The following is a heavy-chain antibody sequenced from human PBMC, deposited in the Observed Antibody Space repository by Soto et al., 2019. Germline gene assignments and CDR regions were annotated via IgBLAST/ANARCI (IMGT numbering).Heavy chain of an antibody. CDR2: IWYDGSNK. J-gene: IGHJ4*02. V-gene: IGHV3-33*01. D-gene: IGHD3-3*01. CDR1: GSTFSSYG. Sequence: GSLRLSCAASGSTFSSYGMHWVRQAPGKGLEWVAVIWYDGSNKYYADSVKGRFTISRDNSKNTLYLQMNSLRAEDTAVYYCARGNSADFWRGYYPTPLDYCGQGPLVTVSS. CDR3: ARGNSADFWRGYYPTPLDY.